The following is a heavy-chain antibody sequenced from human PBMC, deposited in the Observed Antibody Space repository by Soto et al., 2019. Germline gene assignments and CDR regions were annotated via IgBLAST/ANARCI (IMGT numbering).Heavy chain of an antibody. V-gene: IGHV3-23*01. Sequence: GGSLRLSCAASGFTFSSYAMSWVRQAPGKGLEWVSAISGSGGSTYYADSVKGRFTISRDNSKNTLYLQMNSLRAEDTAVYYCARDSALNYDFWSGYPSWGQGTLVTVSS. J-gene: IGHJ4*02. D-gene: IGHD3-3*01. CDR3: ARDSALNYDFWSGYPS. CDR1: GFTFSSYA. CDR2: ISGSGGST.